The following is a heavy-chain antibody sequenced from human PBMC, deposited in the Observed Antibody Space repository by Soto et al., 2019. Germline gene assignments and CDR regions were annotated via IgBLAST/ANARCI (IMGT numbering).Heavy chain of an antibody. V-gene: IGHV5-10-1*01. J-gene: IGHJ5*02. CDR3: ARGGAQFGELLPSTDTGSAP. Sequence: PGESLKISCKGSGYSFTSYWISWVRQMPGKGLEWMGRIDPSDSYTNYSPSIQGHVTISVDKSINTAYLQWSSLKASDSAMYYWARGGAQFGELLPSTDTGSAPWGQGTLVPVSS. CDR2: IDPSDSYT. CDR1: GYSFTSYW. D-gene: IGHD3-10*01.